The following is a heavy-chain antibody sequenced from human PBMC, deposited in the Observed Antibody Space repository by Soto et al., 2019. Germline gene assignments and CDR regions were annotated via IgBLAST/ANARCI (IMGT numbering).Heavy chain of an antibody. D-gene: IGHD3-9*01. CDR1: GGSFSGYY. CDR2: INHSGST. V-gene: IGHV4-34*01. Sequence: KPSETLSLTCAVYGGSFSGYYWSWIRHPPGKGLEWIGEINHSGSTNYNPSLKSRVTISVDTSKNQFSLKLSSVTAADTAVYYCARGNIRYFDWLQDYWGQGTLVTVSS. CDR3: ARGNIRYFDWLQDY. J-gene: IGHJ4*02.